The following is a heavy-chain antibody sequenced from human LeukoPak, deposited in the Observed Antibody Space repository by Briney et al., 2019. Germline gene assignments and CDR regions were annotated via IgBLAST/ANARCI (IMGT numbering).Heavy chain of an antibody. J-gene: IGHJ1*01. Sequence: GESLNTSGQGPGYYFNNYWITWVRQNPGKGLEWMGIIYPDDSQTRYSPPFQGPVTISADKSIRTAYLQWRSLKASDTAMYYCARHEIGGDRSSWYMSWGQGTLVTVSS. CDR2: IYPDDSQT. V-gene: IGHV5-51*01. CDR3: ARHEIGGDRSSWYMS. D-gene: IGHD6-13*01. CDR1: GYYFNNYW.